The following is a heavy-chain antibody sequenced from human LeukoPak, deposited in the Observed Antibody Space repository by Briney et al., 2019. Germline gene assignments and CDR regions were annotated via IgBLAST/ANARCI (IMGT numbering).Heavy chain of an antibody. D-gene: IGHD3-10*01. V-gene: IGHV4-59*08. J-gene: IGHJ5*02. CDR2: IYYSGST. CDR3: ARHDYYGSGSYYSPNWFDP. CDR1: GGSISSYY. Sequence: SETLSLTCPVSGGSISSYYWSWIRQPPGKGLEWIGYIYYSGSTNYNPSLKSRVTISVDTSKNQFSLKLSSVTAADTAVYYCARHDYYGSGSYYSPNWFDPWGQGTLVTVSS.